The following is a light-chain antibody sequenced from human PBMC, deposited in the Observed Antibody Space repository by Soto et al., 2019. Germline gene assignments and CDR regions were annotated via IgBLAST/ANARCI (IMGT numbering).Light chain of an antibody. CDR2: GAS. CDR1: QSVSSSY. CDR3: QQYGSLLS. J-gene: IGKJ4*01. Sequence: EIVLTQSPGTLSLSPGERATLSCRASQSVSSSYLAWYQQKPGQAPRLRIYGASSRATGIPDRFSGSGSGTDFTLTISRLEPEDFAVYYCQQYGSLLSFGGGTKVDIK. V-gene: IGKV3-20*01.